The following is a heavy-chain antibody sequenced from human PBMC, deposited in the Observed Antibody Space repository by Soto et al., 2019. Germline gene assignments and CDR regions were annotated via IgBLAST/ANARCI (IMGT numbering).Heavy chain of an antibody. D-gene: IGHD6-13*01. J-gene: IGHJ3*02. CDR2: IYYSGST. CDR1: GGSINSYY. V-gene: IGHV4-59*01. Sequence: SETLSLTCTVSGGSINSYYWSWIRQPPGKGLEWIGYIYYSGSTNYNPSLKSRVTISVDTSKNQFSLKLISVTAADTAVYYCARVGAGSSWYLDAFDIWGQGTRVTV. CDR3: ARVGAGSSWYLDAFDI.